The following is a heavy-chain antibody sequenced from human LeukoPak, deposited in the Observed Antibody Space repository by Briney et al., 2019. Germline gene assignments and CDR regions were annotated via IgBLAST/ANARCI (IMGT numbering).Heavy chain of an antibody. D-gene: IGHD1-26*01. V-gene: IGHV4-59*01. CDR1: GGSISSYY. Sequence: NPSETVSLTCTVSGGSISSYYWSWIRQPPGKGLEWIGYIYYSGSTNYNPSLKSRVTISVDTSKNQFSLKLSSVTAADTAVYYCARRGANSGSYSHFDLWGRGTLVTVSS. CDR3: ARRGANSGSYSHFDL. J-gene: IGHJ2*01. CDR2: IYYSGST.